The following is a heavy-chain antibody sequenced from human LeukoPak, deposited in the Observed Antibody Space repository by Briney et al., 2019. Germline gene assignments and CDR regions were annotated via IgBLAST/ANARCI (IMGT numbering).Heavy chain of an antibody. CDR3: ARAVGSSGYYLVH. CDR2: INSDGSST. CDR1: GFTFSSYW. D-gene: IGHD3-22*01. Sequence: GRSLRLSCAASGFTFSSYWMHWVRQAPGKGLVWVSRINSDGSSTSYADSVKGRFTISRDNAKNTLYLQMNSLRAEDTAVYYCARAVGSSGYYLVHWGQGTLVTVSS. V-gene: IGHV3-74*01. J-gene: IGHJ4*02.